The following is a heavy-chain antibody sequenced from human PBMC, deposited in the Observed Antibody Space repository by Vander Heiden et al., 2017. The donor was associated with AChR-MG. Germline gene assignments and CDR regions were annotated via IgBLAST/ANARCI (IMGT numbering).Heavy chain of an antibody. CDR3: ARGGRCGELFSFDY. J-gene: IGHJ4*02. CDR1: AGSVSSYY. V-gene: IGHV4-59*08. Sequence: HVQLQDSGPGLVKPSETLSLSCTVPAGSVSSYYWSWSRQPPGKGLGWIGYIYYSESTNYNPSLKSRVTISVDTSKNQFSLKLSSVTAADTAVYYCARGGRCGELFSFDYWGQGTLVTVSS. D-gene: IGHD3-10*01. CDR2: IYYSEST.